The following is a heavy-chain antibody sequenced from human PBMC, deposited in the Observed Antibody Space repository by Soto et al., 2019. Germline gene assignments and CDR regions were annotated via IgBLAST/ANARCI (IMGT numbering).Heavy chain of an antibody. CDR1: GFTFSSYW. CDR3: ARLPNKSPQN. CDR2: ISNDGSST. Sequence: EVQLVESGGGLVQPGGSLRLSCVASGFTFSSYWMHWVRQAPGKGLVWVSSISNDGSSTSYADPVKGRFTISRDNAKHTLYLQTTSLRAEDTAVYYCARLPNKSPQNWGQGTLVIVSP. V-gene: IGHV3-74*01. J-gene: IGHJ1*01.